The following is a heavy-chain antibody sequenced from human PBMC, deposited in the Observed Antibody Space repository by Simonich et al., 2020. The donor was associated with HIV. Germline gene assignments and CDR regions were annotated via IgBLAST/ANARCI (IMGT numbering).Heavy chain of an antibody. V-gene: IGHV1-69*13. CDR2: ISPIFGTA. D-gene: IGHD3-10*01. CDR1: GGTFSSFA. Sequence: QVQLVQSGAEVKKPGSSVKVSCKASGGTFSSFAISWVRQAPGLGLEWVGGISPIFGTANYAQMVQGRVTITADESTSTAYMELSSLRSEDTGIYYCARKGGGRGVYYFDYWGQGTLVTVSS. CDR3: ARKGGGRGVYYFDY. J-gene: IGHJ4*02.